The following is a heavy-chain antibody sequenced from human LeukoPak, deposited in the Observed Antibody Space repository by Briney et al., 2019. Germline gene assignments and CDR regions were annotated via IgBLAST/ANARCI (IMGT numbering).Heavy chain of an antibody. CDR3: ARGGRDGGNYFDY. CDR2: INHSGST. J-gene: IGHJ4*02. V-gene: IGHV4-34*01. D-gene: IGHD4-23*01. CDR1: GGSFSGYY. Sequence: SETLSLTCAVYGGSFSGYYWSWIRQPPGKGLEWIGEINHSGSTNYNPSLKSRGTISVDTFKNQFSLKLSSVTAADTAVYYCARGGRDGGNYFDYWGQGTLVTVSS.